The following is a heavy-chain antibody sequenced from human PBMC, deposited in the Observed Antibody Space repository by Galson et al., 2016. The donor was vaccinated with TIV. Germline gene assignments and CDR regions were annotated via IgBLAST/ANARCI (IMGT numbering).Heavy chain of an antibody. CDR2: IYSSGST. V-gene: IGHV4-4*07. D-gene: IGHD6-19*01. J-gene: IGHJ5*02. CDR3: ARQSLAVAGASFDP. Sequence: LSLTCTVSGGSISSYYWSWIRQPAGKGLEWIGRIYSSGSTKYNTSLKSRVTMSVDTSKNQFSLNLKSVTAADTAVYYCARQSLAVAGASFDPWGQGTLVTVSS. CDR1: GGSISSYY.